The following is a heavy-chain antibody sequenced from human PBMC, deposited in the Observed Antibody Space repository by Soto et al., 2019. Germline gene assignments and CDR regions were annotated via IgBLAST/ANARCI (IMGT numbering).Heavy chain of an antibody. J-gene: IGHJ5*02. Sequence: QLQLQESGPGLVKPSETLSLSCTVSGDSVSRSNHYWGWIRQPPGKGLEWIGNIYYSGITYYNPSRKSRVTLAVDTSKNQFSLKLSSVTAADTAVYYCARHWGDDYGDFPDHWGQGTLVTVSS. CDR1: GDSVSRSNHY. D-gene: IGHD4-17*01. CDR3: ARHWGDDYGDFPDH. CDR2: IYYSGIT. V-gene: IGHV4-39*01.